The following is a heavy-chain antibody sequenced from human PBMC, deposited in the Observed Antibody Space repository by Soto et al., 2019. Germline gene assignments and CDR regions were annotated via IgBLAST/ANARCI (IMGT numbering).Heavy chain of an antibody. J-gene: IGHJ3*02. CDR1: GFTFSRYA. CDR2: ISGSGADS. Sequence: EVQLLESGGGLVQPGGSLRLSCAASGFTFSRYAMSWVRQAPGKGLERVSAISGSGADSYDADSVKGRFIISRANSKNTLSLQMNSMRAEDPAVYYCAKSTSVLATTGGAFDIWGQGTMVSVSS. D-gene: IGHD5-12*01. V-gene: IGHV3-23*01. CDR3: AKSTSVLATTGGAFDI.